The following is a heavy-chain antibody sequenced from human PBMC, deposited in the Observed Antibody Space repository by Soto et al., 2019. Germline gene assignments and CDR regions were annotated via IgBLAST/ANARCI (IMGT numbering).Heavy chain of an antibody. CDR1: GGSISSGGYY. CDR2: IYYSGST. J-gene: IGHJ6*02. V-gene: IGHV4-31*01. Sequence: QVQLQESGPGLVKPSQTLSLTCTVSGGSISSGGYYWSWIRQHPGKGLEWIGYIYYSGSTYYNPSLKSPVTISVDTSKIQFYLKLRSVTAADTAVYYCARGSYYYYGLDDWGQGTTVTVSS. CDR3: ARGSYYYYGLDD.